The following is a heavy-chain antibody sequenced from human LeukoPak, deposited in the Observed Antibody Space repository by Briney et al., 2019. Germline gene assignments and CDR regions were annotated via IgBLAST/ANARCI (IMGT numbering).Heavy chain of an antibody. CDR2: ISGSGGST. Sequence: GGSLRLSCAASGFTFSSYAMSWVRQAPGKGLEWVSAISGSGGSTYYADSVKGRFTISRDNSKNTLYLQMNSLRAEDTAVYYCARATMVRGVAYYYYYGMDVWGQGTTVTVSS. J-gene: IGHJ6*02. V-gene: IGHV3-23*01. D-gene: IGHD3-10*01. CDR3: ARATMVRGVAYYYYYGMDV. CDR1: GFTFSSYA.